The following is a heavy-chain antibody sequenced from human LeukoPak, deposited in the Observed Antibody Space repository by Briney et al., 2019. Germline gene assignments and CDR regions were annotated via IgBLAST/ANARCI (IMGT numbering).Heavy chain of an antibody. Sequence: SETLSLTCTVSGGSISSYYWSWIRQPPGKGLEWIGYIYYSGSTNYNPSLKSRVTISVDTSKNQFSLKLSSVTAADTAVYYCARARFGELLNAFDIWGQGTMVTVSS. J-gene: IGHJ3*02. CDR1: GGSISSYY. V-gene: IGHV4-59*01. D-gene: IGHD3-10*01. CDR2: IYYSGST. CDR3: ARARFGELLNAFDI.